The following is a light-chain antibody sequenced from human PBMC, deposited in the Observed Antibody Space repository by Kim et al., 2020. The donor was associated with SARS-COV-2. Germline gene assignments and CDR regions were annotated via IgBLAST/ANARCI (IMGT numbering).Light chain of an antibody. J-gene: IGLJ2*01. CDR1: RLGDKY. V-gene: IGLV3-1*01. CDR3: QAWDSSTVV. Sequence: SYELTQAPSVSVSPGQTASITCSGDRLGDKYACWYQQKPGQSHVLLIYQDKSRPSGIPERFSGSKSGNTATLTISGTQAMDEADYYCQAWDSSTVV. CDR2: QDK.